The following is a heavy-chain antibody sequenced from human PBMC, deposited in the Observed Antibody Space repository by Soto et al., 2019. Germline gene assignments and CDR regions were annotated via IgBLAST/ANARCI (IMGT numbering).Heavy chain of an antibody. CDR3: ARGTPVIDHFDY. Sequence: QVQLQESGPGLVKPSETLSLTCTVSGGSISSYYWSWIRQPPGKGLEWIGYIYYSGSTNYNPSLKSRVTISVDTSKNQFSLKLSSVTAADTAVYYCARGTPVIDHFDYWGQGTLVTVSS. V-gene: IGHV4-59*01. CDR1: GGSISSYY. J-gene: IGHJ4*02. CDR2: IYYSGST.